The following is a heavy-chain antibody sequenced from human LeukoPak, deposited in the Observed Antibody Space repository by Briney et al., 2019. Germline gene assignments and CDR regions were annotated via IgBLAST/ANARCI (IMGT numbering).Heavy chain of an antibody. D-gene: IGHD6-19*01. V-gene: IGHV3-23*01. CDR3: AKDWAGTSHYYYYYYIDV. CDR1: GFTFCNYV. J-gene: IGHJ6*03. Sequence: GGSPRLSCAPSGFTFCNYVMSWVRDGLGEGLECGSDPLVVVVRTYDADSVKGGFTICRDNSKTTLCLQMNSLRAEETAVYYWAKDWAGTSHYYYYYYIDVWGKGTTVTVSS. CDR2: LVVVVRT.